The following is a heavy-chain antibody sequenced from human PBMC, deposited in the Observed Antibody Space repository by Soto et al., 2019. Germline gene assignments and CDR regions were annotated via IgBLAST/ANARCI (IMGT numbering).Heavy chain of an antibody. V-gene: IGHV3-30*18. CDR1: GFTFSSYG. CDR2: ISYDGSNK. J-gene: IGHJ6*02. CDR3: AKDQVIAAARNYYYGMDV. D-gene: IGHD6-13*01. Sequence: LRLSCAASGFTFSSYGMHWVRQAPGKGLEWVAVISYDGSNKYYADSVKGRFTISRDNSKNTLYLQMNSLRAEDTAVYYCAKDQVIAAARNYYYGMDVWGQGTTVTVSS.